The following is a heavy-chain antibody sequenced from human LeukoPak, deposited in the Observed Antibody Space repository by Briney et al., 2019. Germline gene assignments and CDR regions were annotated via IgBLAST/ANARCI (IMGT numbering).Heavy chain of an antibody. Sequence: KTSETLSLTCTVSGGSISSSSYYWGWIRQPPGKGLEWIGSIYYSGSTYYNPSLKSRVTISVDTSKNQFSLKLSSVTAADTAVYYCARGGSGYSYGLFDYWGQGTLVTVSS. CDR1: GGSISSSSYY. D-gene: IGHD5-18*01. J-gene: IGHJ4*02. V-gene: IGHV4-39*07. CDR3: ARGGSGYSYGLFDY. CDR2: IYYSGST.